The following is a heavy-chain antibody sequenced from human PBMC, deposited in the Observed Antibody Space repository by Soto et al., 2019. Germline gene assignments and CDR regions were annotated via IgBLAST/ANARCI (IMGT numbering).Heavy chain of an antibody. V-gene: IGHV1-18*03. CDR2: ISAYNGNT. D-gene: IGHD4-17*01. CDR3: ARDVGMTTTFDY. J-gene: IGHJ4*02. Sequence: ASVKVSCKASGYTLTSYGISWVRQAPGQGLEWMGWISAYNGNTNYAQKLQGRVTMTTDTSTSTAYMELRSLRSDDMAVYYCARDVGMTTTFDYWGQGTLVTVSS. CDR1: GYTLTSYG.